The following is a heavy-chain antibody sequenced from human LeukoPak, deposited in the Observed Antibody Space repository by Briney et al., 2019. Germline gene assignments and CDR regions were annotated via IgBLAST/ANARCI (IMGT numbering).Heavy chain of an antibody. CDR2: TYYRSKWYN. D-gene: IGHD6-13*01. Sequence: SQTLSLTCALSGDIVSSNSAAWNWIRQSPSRGLEWLGRTYYRSKWYNDYAVSVKSRITINPDTSKNQFSLQLNSVTPEDTAVYYCARGSVVAAAGTLDYWGQGTLVTVSS. CDR3: ARGSVVAAAGTLDY. CDR1: GDIVSSNSAA. V-gene: IGHV6-1*01. J-gene: IGHJ4*02.